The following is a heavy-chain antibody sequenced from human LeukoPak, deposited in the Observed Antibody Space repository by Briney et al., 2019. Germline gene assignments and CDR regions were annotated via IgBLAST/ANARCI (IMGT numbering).Heavy chain of an antibody. Sequence: PGGSLRLSCAASGFTFSSYAMSWVRQAPGKGLEWVSAISGSGGSTYYADSVKGRFTISRDNSKNTLYLQMNSLRAEDTAVYYCARSLFRFLEWSYRSYYYYYMDVWGKGTTVTVSS. V-gene: IGHV3-23*01. J-gene: IGHJ6*03. CDR1: GFTFSSYA. CDR2: ISGSGGST. D-gene: IGHD3-3*01. CDR3: ARSLFRFLEWSYRSYYYYYMDV.